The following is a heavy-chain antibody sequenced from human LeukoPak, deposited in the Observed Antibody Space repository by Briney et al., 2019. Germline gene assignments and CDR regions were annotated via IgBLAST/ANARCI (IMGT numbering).Heavy chain of an antibody. Sequence: GGSLRLSCVASAFTFSKHPMSWVRQAPGNGLELVSAINERGDITKYADSVMPRFTITRDNSKNTHYLQMNSLRAEHTAVYYCARGDDISPGRVLEYWGRGTLVTVSS. J-gene: IGHJ4*02. CDR2: INERGDIT. D-gene: IGHD3-9*01. CDR3: ARGDDISPGRVLEY. CDR1: AFTFSKHP. V-gene: IGHV3-23*01.